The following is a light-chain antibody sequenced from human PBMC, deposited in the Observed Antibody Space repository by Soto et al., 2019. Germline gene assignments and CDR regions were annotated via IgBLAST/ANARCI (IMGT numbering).Light chain of an antibody. CDR3: QSYDSSLIVSKV. Sequence: QSVVTQPPSVSGAPGQRVTISCSGSSSNIGAGYDVQWYRQFPGTAPKHIIYANSDRPSGVPDRFSGSKSGTSTSLAITGLQAEDEADYYCQSYDSSLIVSKVFGTGTKLTVL. CDR2: ANS. CDR1: SSNIGAGYD. V-gene: IGLV1-40*01. J-gene: IGLJ1*01.